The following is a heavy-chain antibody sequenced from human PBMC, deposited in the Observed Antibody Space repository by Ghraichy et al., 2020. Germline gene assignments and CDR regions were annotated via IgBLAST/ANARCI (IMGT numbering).Heavy chain of an antibody. D-gene: IGHD6-19*01. CDR2: ISYDGSNK. CDR3: AKDFFLTAGIAVAGPFDY. V-gene: IGHV3-30*18. J-gene: IGHJ4*02. CDR1: GFTFSSYG. Sequence: GGSLRLSCAASGFTFSSYGMHWVRQAPGKGLEWVAVISYDGSNKYYADSVKGRFTISRDNSKNTLYLQMNSLRAEDTAVYYCAKDFFLTAGIAVAGPFDYWGQGTLVTVSS.